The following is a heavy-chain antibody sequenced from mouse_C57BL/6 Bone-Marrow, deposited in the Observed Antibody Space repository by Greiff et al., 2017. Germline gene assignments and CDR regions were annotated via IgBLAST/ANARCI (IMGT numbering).Heavy chain of an antibody. CDR3: AKDRLIYYFDY. Sequence: AQLARPGASVKLSCKASGYTFTSYGISWVKQRTGQGLEWIGEIYPRSGNTYYNEKFKGKATLTADKSSSTAYMELRSLTSEDSAVYFCAKDRLIYYFDYWGQGTTLTVSS. CDR2: IYPRSGNT. CDR1: GYTFTSYG. V-gene: IGHV1-81*01. J-gene: IGHJ2*01. D-gene: IGHD3-2*02.